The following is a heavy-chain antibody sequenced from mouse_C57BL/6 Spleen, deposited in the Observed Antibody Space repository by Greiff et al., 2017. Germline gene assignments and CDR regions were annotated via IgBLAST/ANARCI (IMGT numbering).Heavy chain of an antibody. D-gene: IGHD1-1*01. CDR3: ARRGYYGSSPYWYFDV. V-gene: IGHV1-80*01. CDR2: IYPGDGDT. Sequence: VQLQQSGAELVKPGASVKISCKASGYAFSSYWMNWVKQRPGKGLEWIGQIYPGDGDTNYNGKFKGKATLTADNSSSTPYMQLSRLTPEDSAVYFCARRGYYGSSPYWYFDVWGTGTTVTVSS. J-gene: IGHJ1*03. CDR1: GYAFSSYW.